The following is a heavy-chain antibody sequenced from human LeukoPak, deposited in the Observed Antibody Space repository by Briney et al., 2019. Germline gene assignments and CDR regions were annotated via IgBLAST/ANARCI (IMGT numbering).Heavy chain of an antibody. J-gene: IGHJ4*02. V-gene: IGHV3-7*01. D-gene: IGHD6-6*01. CDR3: ARGSEYTSSTNYYFDY. CDR1: GFTFSSYW. Sequence: GGSLRLSCAASGFTFSSYWMSWVRQAPGKGLEWVANIKQDGSEKHEVDSVKGRFTISRDNAKKSLFLHMNSLRVEDTAVYYCARGSEYTSSTNYYFDYWGQGTLVTVSS. CDR2: IKQDGSEK.